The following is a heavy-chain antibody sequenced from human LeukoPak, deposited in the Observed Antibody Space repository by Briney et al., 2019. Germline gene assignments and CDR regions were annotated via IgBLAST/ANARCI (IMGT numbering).Heavy chain of an antibody. Sequence: GGSLRLSCAASGFTFSSYAMSWVRQAPGKGLEWVSAISGSGGSTYYADSVKGRFTISRDNSKNTLYLQMNSLRAEDTAVYYCTTADHLASSGYYLGVDYWGQGTLVTVSS. D-gene: IGHD3-22*01. CDR2: ISGSGGST. CDR1: GFTFSSYA. CDR3: TTADHLASSGYYLGVDY. V-gene: IGHV3-23*01. J-gene: IGHJ4*02.